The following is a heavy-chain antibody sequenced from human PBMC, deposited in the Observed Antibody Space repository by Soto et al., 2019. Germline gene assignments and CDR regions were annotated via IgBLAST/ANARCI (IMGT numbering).Heavy chain of an antibody. J-gene: IGHJ2*01. CDR1: GVSFTDHG. CDR2: FTPKFGTA. V-gene: IGHV1-69*01. D-gene: IGHD5-12*01. Sequence: QVQLVQSGAEVKKPGSSVKVSCRASGVSFTDHGISWLRQAPGQGLEWIGGFTPKFGTANYAPKFQGRVSITADESKTTASVTLSSLRXEDXXXXXXXXGVVSGFEHWYFDLWGRGTLITVSX. CDR3: XXGVVSGFEHWYFDL.